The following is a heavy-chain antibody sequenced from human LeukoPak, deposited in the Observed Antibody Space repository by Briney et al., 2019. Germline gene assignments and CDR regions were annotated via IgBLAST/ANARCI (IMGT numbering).Heavy chain of an antibody. CDR2: IYHSGST. Sequence: SETLSLTRAVSGYSISSGYYWGWIRHPPGKGLEWNGSIYHSGSTYYNPALKSRVTISVDTSRNQFSLKLSSVTAADTSVYYCARRGRHYFDYWGQGPLVPVSS. CDR1: GYSISSGYY. D-gene: IGHD3-10*01. J-gene: IGHJ4*02. V-gene: IGHV4-38-2*01. CDR3: ARRGRHYFDY.